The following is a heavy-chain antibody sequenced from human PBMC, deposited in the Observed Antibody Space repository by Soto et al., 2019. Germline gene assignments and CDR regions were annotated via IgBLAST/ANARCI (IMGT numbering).Heavy chain of an antibody. J-gene: IGHJ4*02. CDR1: GYTFTGHY. D-gene: IGHD3-22*01. CDR3: ARDLAALYDSSGYYLDS. Sequence: ASVKVSCKASGYTFTGHYMHWVRQAPGQGLEWMGWVNPNSGDTDYAQTFQGRVTMTRDTSISTAYMELSRLRPDDTAVYYCARDLAALYDSSGYYLDSWGQGTLVTVS. CDR2: VNPNSGDT. V-gene: IGHV1-2*02.